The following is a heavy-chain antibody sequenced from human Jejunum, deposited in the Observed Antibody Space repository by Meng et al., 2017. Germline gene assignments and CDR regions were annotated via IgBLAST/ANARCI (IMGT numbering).Heavy chain of an antibody. V-gene: IGHV1-18*01. CDR2: ISSYNGKT. Sequence: QVHPVQSGAEVKKPGASVEVSCKASGYTFSNYGINWVRQAPGQGLEWMGWISSYNGKTNYVQSLQGRVTMTTDTSTSTAYMELRSLRSDDTAIYYCARDFLAGGEDFDYWGQGTLVTVSS. D-gene: IGHD2-21*01. CDR1: GYTFSNYG. J-gene: IGHJ4*02. CDR3: ARDFLAGGEDFDY.